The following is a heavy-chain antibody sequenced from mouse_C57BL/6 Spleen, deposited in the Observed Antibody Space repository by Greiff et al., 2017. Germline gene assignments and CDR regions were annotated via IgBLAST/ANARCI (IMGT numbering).Heavy chain of an antibody. CDR2: IDPSDSET. J-gene: IGHJ4*01. CDR1: GYTFTSYW. Sequence: VKLQQPGAELVRPGSSVKLSCKASGYTFTSYWMHWVKQRPIQGLEWIGNIDPSDSETHYNQKFKDKATLTVDKSSSTAYMQLSSLTSEDSAVYYGARKRGYYAMDYWGQGTSVTVSS. V-gene: IGHV1-52*01. CDR3: ARKRGYYAMDY.